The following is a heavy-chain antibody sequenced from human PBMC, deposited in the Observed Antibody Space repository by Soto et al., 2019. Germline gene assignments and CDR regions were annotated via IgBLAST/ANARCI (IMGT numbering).Heavy chain of an antibody. CDR2: ISAYNGNT. J-gene: IGHJ4*02. CDR3: AGHSPAGDY. CDR1: GYTFSNYG. V-gene: IGHV1-18*01. Sequence: QVQLVQSGAEVKKPGASVKVSCKASGYTFSNYGISWVRQAPGQGLEWMGWISAYNGNTKYAQKLQGRVTMTTNTPTSTACMEPRSLRSDDTAVYCCAGHSPAGDYWGQGTLVTVSS.